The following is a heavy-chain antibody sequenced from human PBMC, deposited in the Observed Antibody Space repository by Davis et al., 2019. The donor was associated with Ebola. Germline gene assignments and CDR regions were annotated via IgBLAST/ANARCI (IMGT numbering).Heavy chain of an antibody. CDR3: ARDRRSIAYGMDV. Sequence: SETLSLTCAVSGGSISSSNWWSWVRQPPGKGLEWIGEIYYSGSTYYNPSLKSRVTISVDTSKNQFSLKLSSVTAADTAVYYCARDRRSIAYGMDVWGQGTTVTVSS. J-gene: IGHJ6*02. D-gene: IGHD6-6*01. CDR2: IYYSGST. CDR1: GGSISSSNW. V-gene: IGHV4-4*02.